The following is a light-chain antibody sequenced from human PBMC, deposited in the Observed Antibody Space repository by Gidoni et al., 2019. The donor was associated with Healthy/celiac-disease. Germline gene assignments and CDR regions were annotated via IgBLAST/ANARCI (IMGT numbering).Light chain of an antibody. J-gene: IGKJ1*01. CDR3: QQYYSTPQT. CDR2: WAS. CDR1: QSVLYSSNNKNY. Sequence: DIVMTQSPDSLAVSLGERATINCKSSQSVLYSSNNKNYLAWYQQKPGQPPKLLIYWASTRESGVPDRFSGSGSETDFTLTISSLQAEDVAVYYCQQYYSTPQTFXQXTKVEIK. V-gene: IGKV4-1*01.